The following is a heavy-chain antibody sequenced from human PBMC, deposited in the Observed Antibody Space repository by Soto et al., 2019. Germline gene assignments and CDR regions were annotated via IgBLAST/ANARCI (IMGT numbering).Heavy chain of an antibody. V-gene: IGHV3-9*01. J-gene: IGHJ3*02. CDR1: GFTFGDYD. CDR3: AIDMDFKDAFEI. CDR2: ISWNRGRI. Sequence: PWGSLRLPCAASGFTFGDYDLRWVRQAPGKGLEWVSGISWNRGRIGYGDSGKGRFASSRDNAKNSLYLRMYSLRAEDTAWYYFAIDMDFKDAFEIWGQGTMVTVSS.